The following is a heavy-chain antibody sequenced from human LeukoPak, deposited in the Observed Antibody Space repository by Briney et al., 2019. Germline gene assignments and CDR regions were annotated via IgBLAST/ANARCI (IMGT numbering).Heavy chain of an antibody. V-gene: IGHV4-59*08. CDR2: VHNTGST. Sequence: SETLSLTCSVSGGSISSYYWNWIRQPPGRGLEWIGYVHNTGSTNYNASLKSRVTMSIDTSTKHFSLRLSSVTAADTAVYYCASRVGPVAGTGSFDYWGQGTQVTVSS. CDR3: ASRVGPVAGTGSFDY. D-gene: IGHD6-19*01. CDR1: GGSISSYY. J-gene: IGHJ4*02.